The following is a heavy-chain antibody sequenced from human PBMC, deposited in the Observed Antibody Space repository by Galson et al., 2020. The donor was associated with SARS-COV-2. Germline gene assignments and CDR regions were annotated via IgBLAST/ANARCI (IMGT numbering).Heavy chain of an antibody. D-gene: IGHD1-1*01. J-gene: IGHJ4*02. CDR3: AKSACGLGTTSSSACCDH. CDR1: GFSFSNYT. V-gene: IGHV3-21*01. Sequence: GESLKISCAASGFSFSNYTMNWIRQAPGEGLKWVSSIDKSSTYIYYADSLRGRFTISRDNSKSSLYLQMNSLRVEDTAVYFCAKSACGLGTTSSSACCDHWGQGVLITVSS. CDR2: IDKSSTYI.